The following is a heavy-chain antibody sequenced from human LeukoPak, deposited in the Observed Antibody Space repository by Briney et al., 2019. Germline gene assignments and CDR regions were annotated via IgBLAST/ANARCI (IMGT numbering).Heavy chain of an antibody. CDR3: ARTTLAVAGPGRWFDP. V-gene: IGHV1-69*04. CDR2: IIPILGIA. D-gene: IGHD6-19*01. J-gene: IGHJ5*02. CDR1: RGTFSSYA. Sequence: SVKVSCKASRGTFSSYAISWVRQAPGQGLEWMGRIIPILGIANYAQKFQGRVTITADKSTSTAYMELSSLRSEDTAVYYCARTTLAVAGPGRWFDPWGQGTLVTVSS.